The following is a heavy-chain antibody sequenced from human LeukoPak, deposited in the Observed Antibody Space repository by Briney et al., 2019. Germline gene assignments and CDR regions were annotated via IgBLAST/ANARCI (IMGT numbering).Heavy chain of an antibody. D-gene: IGHD2-8*01. V-gene: IGHV4-61*05. CDR1: GGSISSTSYS. CDR3: ARGTYGPTNYKKRDAAFFDF. CDR2: RHYSGSS. Sequence: SETLSLTCTVSGGSISSTSYSWGWIRQPPGKGLEWIGYRHYSGSSNYNPSLKSRVTISVDTSKNQFSLKLGSVTAADTALYYCARGTYGPTNYKKRDAAFFDFWGQGLLVTVSS. J-gene: IGHJ4*02.